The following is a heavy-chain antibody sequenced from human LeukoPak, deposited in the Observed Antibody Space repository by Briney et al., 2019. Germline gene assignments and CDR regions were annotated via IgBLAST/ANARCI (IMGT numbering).Heavy chain of an antibody. V-gene: IGHV4-4*02. D-gene: IGHD1-26*01. CDR3: TRESGAFSPFGF. Sequence: SETLSLTCAVSGVSITTTNWWSWVRQPPGKGLEWIGEVHLNGAANYNPSLESRFSMSIDKSNNHLSLEVTSVTAADTAMYYCTRESGAFSPFGFWGQGTLVTVSS. CDR2: VHLNGAA. CDR1: GVSITTTNW. J-gene: IGHJ4*02.